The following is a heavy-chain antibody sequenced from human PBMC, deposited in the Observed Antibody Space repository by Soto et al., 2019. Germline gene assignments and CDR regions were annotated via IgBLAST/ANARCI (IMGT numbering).Heavy chain of an antibody. CDR2: IYYSGST. Sequence: PSETLSLTCTVSGVSISGSRYYWGWIRQPPGRGLEWIGNIYYSGSTYYTPALKSRVTLSADTSKNQFSLNLNSVTAADTAVYYCARGGIPPSGYGIAYAMDVWGQGTTVTVSS. CDR3: ARGGIPPSGYGIAYAMDV. J-gene: IGHJ6*02. D-gene: IGHD1-26*01. CDR1: GVSISGSRYY. V-gene: IGHV4-39*01.